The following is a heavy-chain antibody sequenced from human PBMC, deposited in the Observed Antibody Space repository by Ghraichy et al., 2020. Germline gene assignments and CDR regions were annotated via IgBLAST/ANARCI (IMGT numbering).Heavy chain of an antibody. CDR3: SRDLRTGRQLLAYCTPGY. CDR1: GYTFTGYY. V-gene: IGHV1-2*02. D-gene: IGHD2-21*01. Sequence: ASVKVSCKTSGYTFTGYYMHWVRQAPGQGLEWMGWLNPSSGGTNYAQQFQGRVTMTWDTSISTAYMKLSRLRSDDTAVYYCSRDLRTGRQLLAYCTPGYWGQGTLVTVSS. J-gene: IGHJ4*02. CDR2: LNPSSGGT.